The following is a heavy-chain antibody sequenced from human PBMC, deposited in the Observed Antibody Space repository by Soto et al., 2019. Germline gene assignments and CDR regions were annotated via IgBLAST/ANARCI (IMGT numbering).Heavy chain of an antibody. CDR3: ARELPIAVAGTQGFDY. V-gene: IGHV3-21*01. CDR2: ISSSSSYI. D-gene: IGHD6-19*01. CDR1: GFTFSSYS. J-gene: IGHJ4*02. Sequence: EVQLVESGGGLVKPGGSLRLSCAASGFTFSSYSMNWVRQAPGKGLEWVSSISSSSSYIYYADSVKGRFTIPRDNAKNSLYLQMNTLRAEDTAVYYCARELPIAVAGTQGFDYWGQGTLVTVSS.